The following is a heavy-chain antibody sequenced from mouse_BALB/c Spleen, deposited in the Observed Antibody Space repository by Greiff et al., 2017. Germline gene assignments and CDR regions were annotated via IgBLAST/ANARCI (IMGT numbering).Heavy chain of an antibody. CDR2: IRNKANGYTT. Sequence: EVKLMESGGGLVQPGGSLRLSCATSGFTFTDYYMSWVRQPPGKALEWLGFIRNKANGYTTEYSASVKGRFTISRDNSQSILYLQMNALRAEDTAIYYCARDADLAMDYWGQGTSVTVSS. CDR3: ARDADLAMDY. J-gene: IGHJ4*01. V-gene: IGHV7-3*02. CDR1: GFTFTDYY.